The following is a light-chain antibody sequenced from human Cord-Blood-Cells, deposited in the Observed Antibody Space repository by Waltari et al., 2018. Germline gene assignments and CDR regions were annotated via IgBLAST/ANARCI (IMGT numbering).Light chain of an antibody. J-gene: IGLJ2*01. CDR1: SSDVGSYNL. CDR2: EGS. V-gene: IGLV2-23*01. Sequence: QSALTQPASVSGSPGQSITISCTGTSSDVGSYNLVSWYQQHPGKAPILMIYEGSKRPSVVSNRVSGSKSGITASLTISGLQAEDEADYYCCSYAGSSLVVFGGGTKLTVL. CDR3: CSYAGSSLVV.